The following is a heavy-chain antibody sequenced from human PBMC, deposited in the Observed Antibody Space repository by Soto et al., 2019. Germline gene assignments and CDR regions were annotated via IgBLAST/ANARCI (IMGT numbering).Heavy chain of an antibody. V-gene: IGHV4-30-2*01. D-gene: IGHD6-19*01. CDR3: SSAGGLGAVAADY. Sequence: QLQLQESGSGLVKPSQTLSLTCAVSGGSISSGGYSWSWIRQPPGKGLEWIGYIYHSGSTSYNPSLNSRVTLSVDTSKNQFSLKLRSVTAADTAVYYCSSAGGLGAVAADYWGQGTLVTVSS. J-gene: IGHJ4*02. CDR2: IYHSGST. CDR1: GGSISSGGYS.